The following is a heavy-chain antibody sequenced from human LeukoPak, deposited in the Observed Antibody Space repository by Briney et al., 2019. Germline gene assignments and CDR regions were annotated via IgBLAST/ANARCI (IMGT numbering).Heavy chain of an antibody. CDR1: GGSISSYY. CDR2: IYTSGST. V-gene: IGHV4-4*09. J-gene: IGHJ3*02. CDR3: ARRGSSSWYAFDI. D-gene: IGHD6-13*01. Sequence: SETLSLTCTVSGGSISSYYWSWIRQPPGKGLEWIGYIYTSGSTNYNPSLKSRVTISVDTSKNQFSLKLSSVTAADTAVYYCARRGSSSWYAFDIWGQGTMVSVSS.